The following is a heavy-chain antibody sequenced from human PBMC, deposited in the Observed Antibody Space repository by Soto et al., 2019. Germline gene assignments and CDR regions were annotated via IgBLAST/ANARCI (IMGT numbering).Heavy chain of an antibody. D-gene: IGHD1-26*01. CDR2: VVPVLNVA. J-gene: IGHJ4*02. CDR1: GGTFSSHS. Sequence: QVHLVQSGPEVKKPGSSVKVSCKASGGTFSSHSISWIRQAPGQGLEWMGRVVPVLNVADYAQKFQXRVTITADTSTNTAYLDMSSLRSEDTAVYFCARGLASATIASWGQGTLVSVSS. CDR3: ARGLASATIAS. V-gene: IGHV1-69*02.